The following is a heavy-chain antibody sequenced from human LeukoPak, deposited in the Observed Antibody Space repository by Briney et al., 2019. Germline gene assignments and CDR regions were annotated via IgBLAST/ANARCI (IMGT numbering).Heavy chain of an antibody. Sequence: PGGSLRLSCAASGFTFSSYSMNWVRQAPGKGLEWVSSISSSSSYIYYADSVKGRFTISRDNAKNSLYLQMNSLRAEDTAVYYCARGLSIGGTTRNFFDLWGQGTLVTVSS. CDR1: GFTFSSYS. CDR3: ARGLSIGGTTRNFFDL. D-gene: IGHD1-20*01. J-gene: IGHJ4*02. V-gene: IGHV3-21*04. CDR2: ISSSSSYI.